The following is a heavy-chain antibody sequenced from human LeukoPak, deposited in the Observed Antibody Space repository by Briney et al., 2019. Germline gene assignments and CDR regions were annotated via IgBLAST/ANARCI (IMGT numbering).Heavy chain of an antibody. Sequence: PGGSLRLSCAASGFTFSSYEMNWVRQAPGKGLEWVSYISSSGSTIYYADSVKGRFTISRDNAKNSLYLQMNSLRAEDTAVYYCARVGVGGSWYSPYYYYGMDVWGQGTTVTVSS. CDR3: ARVGVGGSWYSPYYYYGMDV. CDR1: GFTFSSYE. V-gene: IGHV3-48*03. J-gene: IGHJ6*02. D-gene: IGHD6-13*01. CDR2: ISSSGSTI.